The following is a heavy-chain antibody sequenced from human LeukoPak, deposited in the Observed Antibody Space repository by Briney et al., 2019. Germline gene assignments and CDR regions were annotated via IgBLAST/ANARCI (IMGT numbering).Heavy chain of an antibody. CDR1: GFTLSSYS. CDR2: ISSSSSYM. J-gene: IGHJ3*02. Sequence: GGSLRLSCAASGFTLSSYSMNWLRQAPGKGLEWVSSISSSSSYMYYADSVKGRFTISRDNAKNSLYLQMNSLRAEDTAVYYCAIHPIDIWGQGTMVTVSS. CDR3: AIHPIDI. V-gene: IGHV3-21*01.